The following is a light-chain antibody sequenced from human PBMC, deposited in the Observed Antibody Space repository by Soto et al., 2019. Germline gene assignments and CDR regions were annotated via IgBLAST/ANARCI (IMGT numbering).Light chain of an antibody. J-gene: IGLJ1*01. CDR2: EVT. CDR3: SSYTNINTRACV. Sequence: QSALTQPGSVSGSPGQSITISCTGTSGDIGSYNRVSWYQQHQGKAPKLIIYEVTDRPSGVSNRFSGSKSGNTASLTISGLQAEDEAEYYCSSYTNINTRACVFGTGTKLTVL. CDR1: SGDIGSYNR. V-gene: IGLV2-14*01.